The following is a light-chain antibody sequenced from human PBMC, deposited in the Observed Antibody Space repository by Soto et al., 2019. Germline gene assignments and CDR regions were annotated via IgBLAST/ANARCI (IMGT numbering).Light chain of an antibody. CDR2: DVY. V-gene: IGLV2-14*03. CDR1: SSDVGAYNY. CDR3: SSYTSGTTLVV. J-gene: IGLJ2*01. Sequence: QSALTQPASVSGSPGQSITISCTGSSSDVGAYNYVSWYQHHPGKAPKLLISDVYNRPSGVSNRFSVSKSGNTASLTISGLQAADEAVYDCSSYTSGTTLVVFGGGTKVTVL.